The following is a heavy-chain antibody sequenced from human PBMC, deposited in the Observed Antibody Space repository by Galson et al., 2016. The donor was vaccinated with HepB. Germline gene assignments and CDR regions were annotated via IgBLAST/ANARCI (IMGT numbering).Heavy chain of an antibody. D-gene: IGHD6-25*01. J-gene: IGHJ4*02. V-gene: IGHV4-4*02. CDR2: VYRSGSA. CDR1: GASINNRNW. Sequence: TLSLTCAVSGASINNRNWWSWVRQPPGQGLEWIGEVYRSGSANYKPSLRSRVTMSVDKSKNQFSLRLTSVTAADTAVYYCARGQEQQDGYDYWGQGTLVTVSS. CDR3: ARGQEQQDGYDY.